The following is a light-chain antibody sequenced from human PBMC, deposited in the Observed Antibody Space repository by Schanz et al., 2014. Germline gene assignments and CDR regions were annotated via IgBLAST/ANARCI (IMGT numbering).Light chain of an antibody. J-gene: IGKJ4*01. V-gene: IGKV1-17*03. CDR1: QGISSY. CDR3: QQYHNLPPT. CDR2: AAS. Sequence: DIQMTQSPSAMSASVGDRVSITCRASQGISSYLAWYQQKPGKAPKLLIYAASTLQSGVPSRFSGSGSGTDFTFTINSLQPEDIATYYCQQYHNLPPTFGGGTKVEIK.